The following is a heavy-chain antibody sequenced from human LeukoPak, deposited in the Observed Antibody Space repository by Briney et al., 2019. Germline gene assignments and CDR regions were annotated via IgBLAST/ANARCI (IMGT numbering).Heavy chain of an antibody. CDR2: IYHSGST. Sequence: SETLSLTCTVSGYSISSGYYWGWIRQPPGKGLEWIGSIYHSGSTYYNPFLKSRVTISVDTSKNQFSLKLSSVTAADTAVYYCARDRPLPYYDFRSGPDAFDIWGQGTMVTVSS. D-gene: IGHD3-3*01. V-gene: IGHV4-38-2*02. J-gene: IGHJ3*02. CDR3: ARDRPLPYYDFRSGPDAFDI. CDR1: GYSISSGYY.